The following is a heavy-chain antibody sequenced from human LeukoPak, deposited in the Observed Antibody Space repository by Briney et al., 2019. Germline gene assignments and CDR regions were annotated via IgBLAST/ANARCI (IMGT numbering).Heavy chain of an antibody. V-gene: IGHV5-51*01. CDR2: VYPDDSDT. Sequence: GESLKISCRGSGYTLTTFWIAWVRQKPGQGLEWVGTVYPDDSDTRYSPSFQGQVAISADKSLNTAYLHSSNLKAPDTAMHFCARVSRSTGTFLDAFLIWGQATMVTVSS. D-gene: IGHD2-8*02. CDR1: GYTLTTFW. CDR3: ARVSRSTGTFLDAFLI. J-gene: IGHJ3*02.